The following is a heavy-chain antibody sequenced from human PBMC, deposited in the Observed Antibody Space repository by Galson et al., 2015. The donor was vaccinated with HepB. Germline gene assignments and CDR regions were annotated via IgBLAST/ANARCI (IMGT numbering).Heavy chain of an antibody. D-gene: IGHD5-12*01. V-gene: IGHV3-21*01. CDR1: GFTFSSYS. CDR3: ARGVATIDY. J-gene: IGHJ4*02. Sequence: SLRLSCAASGFTFSSYSMNWVRQAPGKGLEWVSSISSSSYIYYADSVKGRFTISRDNAKNSLYLRMNSLRAEDTAVYYCARGVATIDYWGQGTLVTVSS. CDR2: ISSSSYI.